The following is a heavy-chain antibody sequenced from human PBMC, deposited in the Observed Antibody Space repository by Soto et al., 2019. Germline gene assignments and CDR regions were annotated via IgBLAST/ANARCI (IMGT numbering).Heavy chain of an antibody. Sequence: EVQLVESGGGLVKPGGSLRLSCAASGFTFTRYSMNWVRQAPGKGLEWVSSISSTTNYIYYGDSMKGRFTISRDNAKKSMLLEMNSLRAEDTAVYYCARESEDLTSNFDYWGQGTLVTVSS. J-gene: IGHJ4*02. V-gene: IGHV3-21*01. CDR3: ARESEDLTSNFDY. CDR1: GFTFTRYS. CDR2: ISSTTNYI.